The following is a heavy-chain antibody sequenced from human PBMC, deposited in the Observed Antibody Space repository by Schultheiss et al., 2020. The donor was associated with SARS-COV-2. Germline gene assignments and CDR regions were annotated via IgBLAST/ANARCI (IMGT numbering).Heavy chain of an antibody. CDR1: GGSISSYY. D-gene: IGHD6-19*01. V-gene: IGHV4-59*01. CDR3: ASGRVPDYLDV. Sequence: GSLRLSCTVSGGSISSYYWSWIRQPPGKGLEWIGYIYYNGGTNNNPSLKSRVTISVDTSKRHFSLKLTSVTAAETATYYCASGRVPDYLDVWGKGTTVTVSS. CDR2: IYYNGGT. J-gene: IGHJ6*03.